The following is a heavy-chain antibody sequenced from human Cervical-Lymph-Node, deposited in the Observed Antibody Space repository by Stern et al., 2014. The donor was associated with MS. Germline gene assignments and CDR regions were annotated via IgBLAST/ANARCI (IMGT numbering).Heavy chain of an antibody. D-gene: IGHD3/OR15-3a*01. J-gene: IGHJ4*02. V-gene: IGHV4-30-4*01. Sequence: VQLVESGPGLVQPSQTLSLTCTVSGGSIRSGDYYWSWILQPPRKCLEWIGDFSYSACTYSHQSLQSRVTISVDTSKNQFSLKLSSVTAADTAVYYCAREGPRTGTLVYWGQGTLVTVSS. CDR1: GGSIRSGDYY. CDR2: FSYSACT. CDR3: AREGPRTGTLVY.